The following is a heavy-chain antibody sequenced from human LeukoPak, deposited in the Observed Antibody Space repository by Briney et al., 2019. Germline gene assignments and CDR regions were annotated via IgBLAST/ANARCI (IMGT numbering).Heavy chain of an antibody. J-gene: IGHJ4*02. CDR3: ARGGWALGKY. Sequence: GGSLRLSCAAYGFTLSSYWMSWVRQAPGKGLEWVANIKQDGSEKYYVDSVKGRFTISRDNSDNSLYLQMNGLRAEDTAVYYCARGGWALGKYWGQGTLVTVSS. CDR2: IKQDGSEK. CDR1: GFTLSSYW. V-gene: IGHV3-7*01. D-gene: IGHD1-26*01.